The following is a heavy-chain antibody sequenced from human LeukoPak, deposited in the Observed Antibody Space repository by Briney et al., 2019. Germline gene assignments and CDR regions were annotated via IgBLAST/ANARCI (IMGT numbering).Heavy chain of an antibody. CDR3: ARTGHGAFDI. CDR1: GGSISSNNW. J-gene: IGHJ3*02. Sequence: SETLSLTCAVSGGSISSNNWWIWVRQSPEKGLEWIGEIYHDGSTNYNPSLKSRVTISMDKSKNQFSLKLSSVTAADTAVYYCARTGHGAFDIWGQGTMVTVSS. CDR2: IYHDGST. V-gene: IGHV4-4*02.